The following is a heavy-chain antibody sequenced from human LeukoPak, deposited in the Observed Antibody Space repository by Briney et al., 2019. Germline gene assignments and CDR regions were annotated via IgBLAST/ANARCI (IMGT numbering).Heavy chain of an antibody. V-gene: IGHV1-2*02. J-gene: IGHJ4*02. CDR3: AKDYYYDSSGRFFDY. D-gene: IGHD3-22*01. Sequence: ASVKVSCKASGYTFTGYYMHWVRQAPGQGLEWMGWINPNSGGTNYPQKFQGRVTMTRDTSLSTAYMELSRLRSDDTAVYYCAKDYYYDSSGRFFDYWGQGTLVTVSS. CDR2: INPNSGGT. CDR1: GYTFTGYY.